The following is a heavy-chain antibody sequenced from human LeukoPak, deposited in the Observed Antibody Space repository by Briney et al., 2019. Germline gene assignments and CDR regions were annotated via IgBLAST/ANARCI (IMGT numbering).Heavy chain of an antibody. CDR1: GFTFSDSW. V-gene: IGHV3-74*01. CDR3: ARGGYSGSYYRFS. D-gene: IGHD6-25*01. J-gene: IGHJ4*02. CDR2: TSKDGTDT. Sequence: GGSLRLSCAASGFTFSDSWMHWVPQAPGKGPEWLSRTSKDGTDTVYADSAKGRLTASRGNAKNTVYLELTNLRPDDTALYYCARGGYSGSYYRFSWGRGTLVTVAS.